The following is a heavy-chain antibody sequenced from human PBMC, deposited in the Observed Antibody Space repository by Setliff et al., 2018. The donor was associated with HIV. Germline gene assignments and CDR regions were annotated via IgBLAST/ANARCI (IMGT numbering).Heavy chain of an antibody. Sequence: ASETLSLTCAVSGYSISTAYYWGWIRRPPGKGLEWIGSVYHSRTTYYNPSLKSRVTISVDMSNNQFSLKVTSVTAADTAVYYCMRGRSITIFGVAYFDFWGQGTQVTVSS. CDR2: VYHSRTT. CDR1: GYSISTAYY. D-gene: IGHD3-3*01. V-gene: IGHV4-38-2*01. CDR3: MRGRSITIFGVAYFDF. J-gene: IGHJ4*02.